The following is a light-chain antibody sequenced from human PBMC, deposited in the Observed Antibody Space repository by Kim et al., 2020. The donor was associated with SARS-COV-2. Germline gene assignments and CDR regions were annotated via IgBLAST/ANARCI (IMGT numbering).Light chain of an antibody. V-gene: IGLV1-44*01. J-gene: IGLJ3*02. CDR2: SND. CDR1: SSNIGSNT. Sequence: ELTQPPSASGTPGQRVTISCSGSSSNIGSNTVNWYQQLPGTAPKLLVFSNDQRPSGFPDRFSGSKSGTSASLAISGLQSDDESDYYCAAWDDSLNGWVFGGGTQLTVL. CDR3: AAWDDSLNGWV.